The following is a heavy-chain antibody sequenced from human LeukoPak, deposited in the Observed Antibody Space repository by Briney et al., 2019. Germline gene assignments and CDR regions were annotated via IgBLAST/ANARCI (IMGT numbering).Heavy chain of an antibody. V-gene: IGHV1-69*13. CDR2: IIPIFGTA. Sequence: GASVKVSCKASGGTFSSYAISWVRQAPGQGLEWMGGIIPIFGTANYAQKFQGRVTITADESTSTAYMELSSLRSEDTAVYYCARGTRYCGGDCYRRLDYWGQGTLVTVSS. CDR1: GGTFSSYA. J-gene: IGHJ4*02. D-gene: IGHD2-21*02. CDR3: ARGTRYCGGDCYRRLDY.